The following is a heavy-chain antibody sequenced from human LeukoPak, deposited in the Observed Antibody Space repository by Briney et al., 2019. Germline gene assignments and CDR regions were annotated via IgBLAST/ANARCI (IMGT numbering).Heavy chain of an antibody. Sequence: ASVKVSCKASGYSFTSYYMHWVRQAPGQGLEWMGIINPSGGSTNYAQEFQGRVTMTRDTSTSTVYMELSSLKSEDTAVYYCARIRTAGGPEYWGQGTLVTVSS. V-gene: IGHV1-46*01. D-gene: IGHD6-13*01. CDR3: ARIRTAGGPEY. CDR1: GYSFTSYY. J-gene: IGHJ4*02. CDR2: INPSGGST.